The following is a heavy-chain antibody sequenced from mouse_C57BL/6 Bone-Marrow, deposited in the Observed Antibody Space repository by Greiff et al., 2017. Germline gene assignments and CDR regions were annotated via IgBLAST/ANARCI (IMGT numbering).Heavy chain of an antibody. V-gene: IGHV1-64*01. Sequence: QVQLQQPGAELVKPGASVKLSCKASGYTFTSYWMHWVKQRPGQGLEWIGMIHPNSGSTNYNEKFKSKATLTVDKSSSTAYMQLSSLTSEDSAVYFWGGGVHGSPPFAYWGQGTLVTVSA. J-gene: IGHJ3*01. D-gene: IGHD1-1*01. CDR1: GYTFTSYW. CDR2: IHPNSGST. CDR3: GGGVHGSPPFAY.